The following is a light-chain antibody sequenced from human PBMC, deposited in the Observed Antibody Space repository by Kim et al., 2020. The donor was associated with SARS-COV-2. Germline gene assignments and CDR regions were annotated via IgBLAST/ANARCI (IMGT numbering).Light chain of an antibody. V-gene: IGKV1-17*01. J-gene: IGKJ2*01. CDR1: QGISNG. Sequence: ASFGGRGAITCRASQGISNGLCWYQQKPGRAPKRLIYAASSFQSGVASRFSSSRSATEFSLTISSLQPQDFATYYCRQHNSYTMYTFGQGTKLEI. CDR2: AAS. CDR3: RQHNSYTMYT.